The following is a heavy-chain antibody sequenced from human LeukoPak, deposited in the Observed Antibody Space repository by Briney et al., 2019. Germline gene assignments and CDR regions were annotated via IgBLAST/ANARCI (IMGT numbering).Heavy chain of an antibody. CDR3: AREYYDFWSGYFVYYFDY. Sequence: ASVKVSCKASGYTFTSYGISWVRQAPGQGLEWMGWISAYNGNTNYAQKLQGRVTMTTDKSTSTAYMELRSLRSDDTAVYYCAREYYDFWSGYFVYYFDYWGQGTLVTVSS. CDR2: ISAYNGNT. V-gene: IGHV1-18*01. CDR1: GYTFTSYG. D-gene: IGHD3-3*01. J-gene: IGHJ4*02.